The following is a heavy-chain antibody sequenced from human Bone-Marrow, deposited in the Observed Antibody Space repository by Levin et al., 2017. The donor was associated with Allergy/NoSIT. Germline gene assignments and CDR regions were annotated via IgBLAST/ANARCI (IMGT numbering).Heavy chain of an antibody. Sequence: GESLKISCAASGLTFRNYGMSWVRQAPGKGLEWVSSISGSGGSTYYADSVQGRFTISRDNSKNTLYVQMNSLTAEDTAVYYCARHQSISTCSDFCGMDVWGQGTTVTVSS. V-gene: IGHV3-23*01. CDR3: ARHQSISTCSDFCGMDV. CDR2: ISGSGGST. D-gene: IGHD2-2*01. CDR1: GLTFRNYG. J-gene: IGHJ6*02.